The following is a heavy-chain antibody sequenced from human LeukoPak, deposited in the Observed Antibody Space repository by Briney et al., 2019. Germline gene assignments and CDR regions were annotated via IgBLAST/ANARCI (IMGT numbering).Heavy chain of an antibody. CDR2: IKQDGSVK. J-gene: IGHJ6*02. Sequence: GGSLRLSCAASGFTFSSYWMSWVRQAPGKGLEWVANIKQDGSVKYYVDSVKGRFTISRDNAKNSLYLQMNSLRAEDTAVYYCARDVVTSLNIVKYYYYGMDVWGQGTTVTVSS. CDR3: ARDVVTSLNIVKYYYYGMDV. D-gene: IGHD3-16*02. CDR1: GFTFSSYW. V-gene: IGHV3-7*01.